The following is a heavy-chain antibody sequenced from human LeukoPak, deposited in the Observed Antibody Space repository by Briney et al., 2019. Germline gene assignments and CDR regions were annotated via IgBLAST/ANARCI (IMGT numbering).Heavy chain of an antibody. Sequence: ASAKLSCKASGGTFSSYAINRARQAPGQGLEWMGGIIPIFGTTNYAQKFQGRVTITADDSTSTAYMELSSLRSDDTAVYYCARGTDTLDYWGQGTLVTVSS. J-gene: IGHJ4*02. CDR3: ARGTDTLDY. CDR2: IIPIFGTT. CDR1: GGTFSSYA. V-gene: IGHV1-69*13. D-gene: IGHD5-18*01.